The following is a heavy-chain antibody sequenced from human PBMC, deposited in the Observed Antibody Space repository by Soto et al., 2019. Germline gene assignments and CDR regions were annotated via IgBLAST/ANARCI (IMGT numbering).Heavy chain of an antibody. D-gene: IGHD5-12*01. V-gene: IGHV1-69*05. CDR3: AREGVGEKATLDRFDS. CDR2: IIPIFGTA. Sequence: QVQLVQSGAEVKKPGSSVKVSCKASGGTFSSYAISWVRQAPGQGLEWMGGIIPIFGTANYAQKFQGRVTMTXXEXTXXADMALSSLRSADTAVYYCAREGVGEKATLDRFDSWGQGTLVTVSS. CDR1: GGTFSSYA. J-gene: IGHJ4*02.